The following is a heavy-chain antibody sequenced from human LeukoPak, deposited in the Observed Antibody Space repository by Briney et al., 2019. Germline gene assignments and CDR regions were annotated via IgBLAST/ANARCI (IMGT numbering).Heavy chain of an antibody. CDR1: GDTFTDYY. Sequence: ASVKVSCKASGDTFTDYYIHWVRQAPGQGLEWMGWINPNSGGTNYAQKFQGRVTMTRDTSISTAYMVLSRLRSDDTAMYYCARGANKVWRLTQYSSPRAYFDYWGQGTLVTVSS. J-gene: IGHJ4*02. CDR2: INPNSGGT. CDR3: ARGANKVWRLTQYSSPRAYFDY. D-gene: IGHD6-6*01. V-gene: IGHV1-2*02.